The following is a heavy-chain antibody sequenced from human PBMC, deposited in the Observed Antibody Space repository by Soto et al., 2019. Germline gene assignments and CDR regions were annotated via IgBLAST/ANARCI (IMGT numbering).Heavy chain of an antibody. CDR3: AREKFSNYFDP. J-gene: IGHJ5*02. CDR2: IIPIFGTA. D-gene: IGHD4-4*01. Sequence: QVQLVQSGAEVKKPGSSVNVSCKTSGGTFNSYGLSWVRQAPGQGPEWMGQIIPIFGTAKYAQRFQGRLTISADESTSTVYMELSSLRSDDTAMYSCAREKFSNYFDPWGQGTLVTVSS. V-gene: IGHV1-69*01. CDR1: GGTFNSYG.